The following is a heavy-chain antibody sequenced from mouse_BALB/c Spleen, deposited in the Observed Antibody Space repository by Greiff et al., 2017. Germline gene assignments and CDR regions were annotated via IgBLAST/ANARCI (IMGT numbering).Heavy chain of an antibody. CDR1: GYTFTSYW. CDR2: INPSTGYT. V-gene: IGHV1-7*01. CDR3: ARRWGDYYEFAY. J-gene: IGHJ3*01. Sequence: VKLMESGAELAKPGASVKMSCKASGYTFTSYWMHWVKQRPGQGLEWIGYINPSTGYTEYNQKFKDKATLTADKSSSTAYMQLSSLTSEDSAVYYCARRWGDYYEFAYWGQGTLVTVSA. D-gene: IGHD1-1*01.